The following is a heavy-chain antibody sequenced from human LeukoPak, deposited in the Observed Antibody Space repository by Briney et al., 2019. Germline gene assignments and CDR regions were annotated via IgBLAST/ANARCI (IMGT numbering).Heavy chain of an antibody. V-gene: IGHV4-59*01. CDR1: GDSMSSYY. J-gene: IGHJ6*03. D-gene: IGHD2-2*01. CDR2: IYYSGST. CDR3: ARVVVGAFYYYYHMDV. Sequence: SETLSLTCTLSGDSMSSYYWSWIRQPPGKGLQWIGYIYYSGSTNYNPSLKSRVIISVDRSKNQFSLRLTSVTAADTAVYYCARVVVGAFYYYYHMDVWGKGTTVIVSS.